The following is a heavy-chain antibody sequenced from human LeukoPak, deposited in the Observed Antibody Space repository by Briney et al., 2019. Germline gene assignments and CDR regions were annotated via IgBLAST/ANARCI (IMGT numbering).Heavy chain of an antibody. D-gene: IGHD2-2*03. V-gene: IGHV3-30*02. CDR1: GFSFSSFG. CDR3: AKSQRGYCSSTSCYGDY. J-gene: IGHJ4*02. Sequence: GGSLRLSCAASGFSFSSFGMHWVRQAPGKGLEGVAFIRYDETNKFYADSVKGRFTISRDNSNNTLYLQMNSLRAEDSAVYHCAKSQRGYCSSTSCYGDYWGQGTLVTVSS. CDR2: IRYDETNK.